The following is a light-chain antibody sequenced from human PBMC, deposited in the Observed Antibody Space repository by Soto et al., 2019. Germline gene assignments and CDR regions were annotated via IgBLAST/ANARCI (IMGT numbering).Light chain of an antibody. Sequence: EIVMTRSPATLSVSPGERATLSCRASQSVNSNLAWYQQKPGQAPRLLIYGASTRATGIPARFSGSGSGTEFTLTISSLQSEDFAVYYCQQHHNWPPWTFGQGTKVEIK. J-gene: IGKJ1*01. CDR1: QSVNSN. V-gene: IGKV3-15*01. CDR3: QQHHNWPPWT. CDR2: GAS.